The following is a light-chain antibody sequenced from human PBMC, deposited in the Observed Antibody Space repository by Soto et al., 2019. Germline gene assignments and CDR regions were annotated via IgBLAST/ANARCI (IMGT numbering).Light chain of an antibody. J-gene: IGLJ1*01. Sequence: LTQPPSASGSPGQSVTISCTGTSSDVGGYNYVSWYQQHPGKAPKLMIYEVSKRPSGVPDRFSGSKSGNTASLTVSGLQAEDEADYYCSSYAGSTLFGTGTRSPS. CDR3: SSYAGSTL. CDR1: SSDVGGYNY. V-gene: IGLV2-8*01. CDR2: EVS.